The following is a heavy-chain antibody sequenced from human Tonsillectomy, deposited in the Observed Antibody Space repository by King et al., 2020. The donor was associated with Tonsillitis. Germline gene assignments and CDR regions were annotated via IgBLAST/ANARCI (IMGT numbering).Heavy chain of an antibody. D-gene: IGHD6-19*01. J-gene: IGHJ4*02. CDR2: ISDDGSNK. CDR3: AKEFSSAWYYFDY. CDR1: GFIFRNYD. Sequence: VQLVEPGGAVVQPGRSLRLSCAASGFIFRNYDMHWVRQAPGKGLEWVAVISDDGSNKYYADSVKGRFTISRDNSKDTLHLQMNSLSAEDTAVYYCAKEFSSAWYYFDYWSQGTLVTVS. V-gene: IGHV3-30*18.